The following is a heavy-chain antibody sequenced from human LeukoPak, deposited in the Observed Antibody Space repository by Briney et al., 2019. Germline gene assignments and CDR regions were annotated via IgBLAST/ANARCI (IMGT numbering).Heavy chain of an antibody. D-gene: IGHD3-16*02. V-gene: IGHV4-59*01. J-gene: IGHJ4*02. CDR1: GGSISGYY. Sequence: SETLSLTCTVSGGSISGYYCSWIRQPPGKGLEWIGYIYYSGSTNYNPSLKSRVTISVDTSKNQFSLKLSSVTSADTAVYYCASTPYYDYVWGTYRLDYWGQGTLVTVSS. CDR2: IYYSGST. CDR3: ASTPYYDYVWGTYRLDY.